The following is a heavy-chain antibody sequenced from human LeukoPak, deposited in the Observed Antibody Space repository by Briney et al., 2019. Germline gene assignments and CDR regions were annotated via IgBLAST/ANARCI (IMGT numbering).Heavy chain of an antibody. V-gene: IGHV4-59*12. CDR3: ARTFGVLNGWFDP. CDR2: IYYSGST. J-gene: IGHJ5*02. Sequence: NTSETLSLTCTVSGGSISSYYWSWIRQPPGKGLEWIGYIYYSGSTNYNPSLKSRVTISVDTSKNQFSLKLSSVTAADTAVYYCARTFGVLNGWFDPWGQGTLVTVSS. CDR1: GGSISSYY. D-gene: IGHD3-10*01.